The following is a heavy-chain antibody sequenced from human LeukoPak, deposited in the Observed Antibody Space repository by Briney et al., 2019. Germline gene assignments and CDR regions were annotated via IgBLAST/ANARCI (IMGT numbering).Heavy chain of an antibody. Sequence: PAETLSPTCTVSGGSTSNYYWSWIRQPPGKALEWIAYMYNSVSNYTPSLKSRVTISVDTSKNQFYMKLSSVTAADTAVYYCARHRARDGYNALAYWGQGTLVTVSS. CDR2: MYNSVS. J-gene: IGHJ4*02. CDR1: GGSTSNYY. D-gene: IGHD5-24*01. V-gene: IGHV4-59*08. CDR3: ARHRARDGYNALAY.